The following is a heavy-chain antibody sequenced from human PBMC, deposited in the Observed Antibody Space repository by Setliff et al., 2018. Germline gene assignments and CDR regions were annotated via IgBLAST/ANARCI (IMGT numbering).Heavy chain of an antibody. CDR2: VIQVGAG. D-gene: IGHD1-26*01. J-gene: IGHJ4*02. Sequence: LRLSCAASGFTFRDYSMVWVRQVPGKGLEWVAGVIQVGAGVYADSMKGRSTISRDNSKNTFFLQVNYVRVDDTATYYCAKDRVNDGFWDFDSWGQGIVVTVSS. V-gene: IGHV3-23*01. CDR1: GFTFRDYS. CDR3: AKDRVNDGFWDFDS.